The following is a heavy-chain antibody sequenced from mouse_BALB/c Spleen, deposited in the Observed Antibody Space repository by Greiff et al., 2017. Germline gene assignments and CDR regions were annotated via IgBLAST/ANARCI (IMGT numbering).Heavy chain of an antibody. V-gene: IGHV1S127*01. CDR3: TRRVYAMDY. CDR2: IDPSDSYT. Sequence: VQLQQPGAELVKPGASVKMSCKASGYTFTSYWMHWVKQRPGQGLEWIGTIDPSDSYTSYNQKFKGKATLTVDTSSSTAYMQLSSLTSEDSAVYYCTRRVYAMDYWGQGTSVTVSA. CDR1: GYTFTSYW. J-gene: IGHJ4*01.